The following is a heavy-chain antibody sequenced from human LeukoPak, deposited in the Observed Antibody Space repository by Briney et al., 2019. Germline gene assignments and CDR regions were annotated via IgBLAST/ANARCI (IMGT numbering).Heavy chain of an antibody. Sequence: GGSLRLSCAASGFSLSNYWMAWVRQAPGRGLEWVANIKEDGSDQHYVDSVRGRFTVSRDNAANSMSLQMSSLRPDDTAVYFCARSKDRGWPHDSWGQGTLVVVSS. CDR1: GFSLSNYW. J-gene: IGHJ4*02. V-gene: IGHV3-7*01. CDR3: ARSKDRGWPHDS. CDR2: IKEDGSDQ.